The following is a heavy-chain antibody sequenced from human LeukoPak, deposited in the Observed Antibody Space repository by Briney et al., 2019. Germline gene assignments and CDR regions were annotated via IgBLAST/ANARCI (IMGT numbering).Heavy chain of an antibody. D-gene: IGHD3-3*01. CDR3: AKLPQTYYDFWSGYFYFDY. CDR1: GFTFSSYA. V-gene: IGHV3-23*01. J-gene: IGHJ4*02. CDR2: ISGSGGST. Sequence: GGSLRLSCAASGFTFSSYAMRWVRQAPGKGLEWVSAISGSGGSTYYADSVKGRFTISRDNSKNTLYLQMNSLRAEDTAVYYCAKLPQTYYDFWSGYFYFDYWGQGTLVTVSS.